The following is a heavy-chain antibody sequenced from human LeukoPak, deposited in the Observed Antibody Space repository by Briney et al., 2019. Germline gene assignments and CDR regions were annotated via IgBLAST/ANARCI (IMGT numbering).Heavy chain of an antibody. CDR2: INHSGNT. Sequence: PSETLSLTCAVYGGSFSGYYWTWIRQPPGKGLEWIGEINHSGNTNYNPSLDSRVTISADRSKNQFSLKLSSVTAADTAVYYCARVPGGNSPYWYFDLWGRGTLVTVSS. V-gene: IGHV4-34*01. J-gene: IGHJ2*01. CDR3: ARVPGGNSPYWYFDL. D-gene: IGHD4-23*01. CDR1: GGSFSGYY.